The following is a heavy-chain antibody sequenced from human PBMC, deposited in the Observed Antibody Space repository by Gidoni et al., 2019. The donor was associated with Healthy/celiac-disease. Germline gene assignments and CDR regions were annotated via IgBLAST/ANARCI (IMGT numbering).Heavy chain of an antibody. D-gene: IGHD3-22*01. CDR1: GGTFSSYT. CDR2: IIPILGIA. V-gene: IGHV1-69*02. Sequence: QVQLVQSRAEVKKPGSSVKVSCKASGGTFSSYTISWVRQAPGQGLEWMGRIIPILGIANYAQKFQGRVTITADKSTSTAYMELSSLRSEDTAVYYCARRLPDYYDSSGRGAFDIWGQGTMVTVSS. CDR3: ARRLPDYYDSSGRGAFDI. J-gene: IGHJ3*02.